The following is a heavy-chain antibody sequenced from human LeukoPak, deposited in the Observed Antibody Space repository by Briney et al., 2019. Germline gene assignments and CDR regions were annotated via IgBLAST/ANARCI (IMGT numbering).Heavy chain of an antibody. V-gene: IGHV3-33*08. D-gene: IGHD3-22*01. Sequence: GGSLRLSCAASGFTFSSYAMSWVRQAPGKGLEWVAVIWYDGSNKYYADSVKGRFTISRDNSKNTLYLQMNSLRAEDTAVYYCARTPAGGYEDYWGQGTLVTVSS. CDR3: ARTPAGGYEDY. CDR1: GFTFSSYA. CDR2: IWYDGSNK. J-gene: IGHJ4*02.